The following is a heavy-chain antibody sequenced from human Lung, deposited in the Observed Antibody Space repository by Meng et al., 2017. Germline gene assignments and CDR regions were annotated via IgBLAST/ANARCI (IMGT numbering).Heavy chain of an antibody. CDR1: GWSFSDYY. Sequence: QGQLQQSGAGLLKPSATLYLTCVVSGWSFSDYYRSWIRQPPGKGLEWIGEINHSGSTNYNPSLERRATISVDTSQTNLSLKLISVTAADSAVYYCARGPTTMAHDFDYWGQGTLVTVSS. D-gene: IGHD4-11*01. CDR3: ARGPTTMAHDFDY. J-gene: IGHJ4*02. CDR2: INHSGST. V-gene: IGHV4-34*01.